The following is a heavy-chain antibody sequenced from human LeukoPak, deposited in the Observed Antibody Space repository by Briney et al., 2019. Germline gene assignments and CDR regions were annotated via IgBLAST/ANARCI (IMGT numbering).Heavy chain of an antibody. Sequence: VEALKISWKGSGYSFTSYWIGWVRQMPGKGLGWRGGIYPGDSDTRYRPSFQGPVTISADKSISTAYLQWSSLKASETAMYYCARQTHDYSNSVWFDPWGQGNLVTVSS. CDR3: ARQTHDYSNSVWFDP. CDR2: IYPGDSDT. J-gene: IGHJ5*02. CDR1: GYSFTSYW. V-gene: IGHV5-51*01. D-gene: IGHD4-11*01.